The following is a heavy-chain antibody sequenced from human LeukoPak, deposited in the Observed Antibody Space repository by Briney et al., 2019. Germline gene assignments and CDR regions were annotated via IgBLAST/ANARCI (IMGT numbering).Heavy chain of an antibody. Sequence: GSSVKVSCKASGGTFSSYAISWVRQAPGQGLEWMGGIIPIFGTANYAQKFQGRVTITADESTSTAYMELSSLRSEDTAVYYCARSLIVVVPAAPKAPPGLLDPWGQGTLVTVSS. CDR1: GGTFSSYA. CDR3: ARSLIVVVPAAPKAPPGLLDP. D-gene: IGHD2-2*01. V-gene: IGHV1-69*01. J-gene: IGHJ5*02. CDR2: IIPIFGTA.